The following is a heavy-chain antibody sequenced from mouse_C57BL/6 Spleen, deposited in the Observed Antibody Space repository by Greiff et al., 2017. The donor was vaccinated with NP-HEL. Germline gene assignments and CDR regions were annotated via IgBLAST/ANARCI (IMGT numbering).Heavy chain of an antibody. D-gene: IGHD2-1*01. CDR3: TAFFYYGNYAGYAMDY. CDR2: IRLKSDNYAT. Sequence: EVKLVESGGGLVQPGGSMKLSCVASGFTFSNYWMNWVRQSPEKGLEWVAQIRLKSDNYATHYAESVKGRFTISRDDSKSSVYLQMNNLRAEDTGIYYCTAFFYYGNYAGYAMDYWGQGTSVTVSS. V-gene: IGHV6-3*01. J-gene: IGHJ4*01. CDR1: GFTFSNYW.